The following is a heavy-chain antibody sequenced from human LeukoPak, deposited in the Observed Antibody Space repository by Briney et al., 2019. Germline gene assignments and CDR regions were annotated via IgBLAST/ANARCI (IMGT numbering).Heavy chain of an antibody. Sequence: PGGSLRLSCMASGFSFSGYAMNWVRQAPGKGLEWVSTISGHGESTYYADSVKGRFTISRDNSKNTLYLQMYSLRAEDTAVYYCAIGSAGYFDSSGYYYVFWGQGTLVTVSS. J-gene: IGHJ4*02. CDR2: ISGHGEST. D-gene: IGHD3-22*01. CDR1: GFSFSGYA. CDR3: AIGSAGYFDSSGYYYVF. V-gene: IGHV3-23*01.